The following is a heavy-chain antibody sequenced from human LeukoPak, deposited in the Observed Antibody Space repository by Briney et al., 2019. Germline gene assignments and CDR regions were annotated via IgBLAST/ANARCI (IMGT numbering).Heavy chain of an antibody. Sequence: GGSLRLSCAASGFTFDDYAMHWVRQAPGKGLEWVSGISWNSGSIGYADSVKGRFTISRDNAKNSLYLQMNSLRAEDTALYYCAKDLGSEGANTGDYWGQGTLVTVSS. D-gene: IGHD1-26*01. CDR3: AKDLGSEGANTGDY. CDR1: GFTFDDYA. CDR2: ISWNSGSI. J-gene: IGHJ4*02. V-gene: IGHV3-9*01.